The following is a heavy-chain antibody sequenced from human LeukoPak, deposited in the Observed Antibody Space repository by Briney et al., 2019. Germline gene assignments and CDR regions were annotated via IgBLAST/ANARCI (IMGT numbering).Heavy chain of an antibody. CDR2: IIPIFGTA. CDR1: GGTFSSYA. V-gene: IGHV1-69*13. J-gene: IGHJ5*02. Sequence: SVKVSCKASGGTFSSYAISWVRQAPGQRLEWMGGIIPIFGTANYAQKFQGRVTITADESTSTAYMELSSLRSEDTAVYYCARSFWSGYYIIQNWFDPWGQGTLVTVSS. CDR3: ARSFWSGYYIIQNWFDP. D-gene: IGHD3-3*01.